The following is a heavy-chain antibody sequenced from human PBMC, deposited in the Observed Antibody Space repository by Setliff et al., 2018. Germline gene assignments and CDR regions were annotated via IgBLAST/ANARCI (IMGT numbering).Heavy chain of an antibody. J-gene: IGHJ2*01. Sequence: ASSEGPCKASGYTFMSYDINWVRQATGQGLEWVGWMDPNSGNTAYGRKFQDRVTITRNTSISTAYMELSSLRSEDTAVYYCARGRASGGYFEVWYSDLWGRGTLVTV. D-gene: IGHD3-22*01. V-gene: IGHV1-8*03. CDR1: GYTFMSYD. CDR3: ARGRASGGYFEVWYSDL. CDR2: MDPNSGNT.